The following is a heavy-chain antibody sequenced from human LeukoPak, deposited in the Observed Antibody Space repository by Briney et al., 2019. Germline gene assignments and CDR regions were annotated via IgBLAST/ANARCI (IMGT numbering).Heavy chain of an antibody. Sequence: PSETLSLTCTVSGGSISSYYWSWIRQPPGKGLEWIGYIYYSGSTNYNPSLKSRVTISVDTSKNQFSLELSSVTAADTAVYYCARTSFVYYFDYWGQGTLVTVSS. CDR2: IYYSGST. CDR1: GGSISSYY. J-gene: IGHJ4*02. V-gene: IGHV4-59*08. CDR3: ARTSFVYYFDY. D-gene: IGHD2-2*01.